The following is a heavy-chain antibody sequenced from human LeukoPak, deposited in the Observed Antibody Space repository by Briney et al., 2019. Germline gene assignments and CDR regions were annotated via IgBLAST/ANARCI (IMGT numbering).Heavy chain of an antibody. CDR2: IIPIFGTA. CDR1: GGTFSSYA. CDR3: ARDRVYNWNYESQDWFDP. Sequence: SVKVSCKASGGTFSSYAISWVRQAPGQGLEWMGGIIPIFGTANYAQKFQGRVTITTDESTSTAYMELSSLRSEDTAVYYCARDRVYNWNYESQDWFDPWGQGTLVTVSS. J-gene: IGHJ5*02. V-gene: IGHV1-69*05. D-gene: IGHD1-7*01.